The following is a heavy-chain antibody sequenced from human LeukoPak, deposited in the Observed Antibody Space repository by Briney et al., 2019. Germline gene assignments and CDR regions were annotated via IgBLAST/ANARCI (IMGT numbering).Heavy chain of an antibody. Sequence: SETLSLTCAVSGYSISSGYYWSWIRQPPGKGLEWIGYIYYSGSTNYNPSLKSRVTISVDTSKNQFSLKLSSVTAADTAVYYCARTAYSSSSNWFDPWGQGTLVTVSS. CDR1: GYSISSGYY. D-gene: IGHD6-6*01. CDR2: IYYSGST. J-gene: IGHJ5*02. V-gene: IGHV4-61*01. CDR3: ARTAYSSSSNWFDP.